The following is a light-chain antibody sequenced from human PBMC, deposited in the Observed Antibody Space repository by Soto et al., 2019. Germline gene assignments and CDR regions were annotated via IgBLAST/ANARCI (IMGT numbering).Light chain of an antibody. CDR1: QSISSW. Sequence: DIQMTQSPSTLSASLGDRVTITCRASQSISSWLAWYQQKPGKAPKVLIYDASSLESGVPSRFSGSRSGTEFTLTISSLQPDDFATYYCQHYSNYPSTFGQGTKLEIK. V-gene: IGKV1-5*01. CDR3: QHYSNYPST. CDR2: DAS. J-gene: IGKJ2*01.